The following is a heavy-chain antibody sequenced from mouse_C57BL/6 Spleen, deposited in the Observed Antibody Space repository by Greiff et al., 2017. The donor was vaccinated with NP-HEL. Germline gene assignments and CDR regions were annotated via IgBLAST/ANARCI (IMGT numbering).Heavy chain of an antibody. CDR2: ISSGSSTI. V-gene: IGHV5-17*01. J-gene: IGHJ4*01. D-gene: IGHD1-1*01. CDR3: ANNYGSSPYYAMDY. CDR1: GFTFSDYG. Sequence: EVKLVESGGGLVKPGGSLKLSCAASGFTFSDYGMPWVRQAPEKGLEWVAYISSGSSTIYYADTVKGRFTISRDNAKNTLFLQMTSLRSEDTAMYYCANNYGSSPYYAMDYWGQGTSVTVSS.